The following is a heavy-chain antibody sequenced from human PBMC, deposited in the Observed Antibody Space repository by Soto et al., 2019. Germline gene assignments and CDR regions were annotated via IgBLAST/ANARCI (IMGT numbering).Heavy chain of an antibody. Sequence: QVQLVQSGAEVKEPGASVKVSCKASGYTFNSYDFNWVRQATGQRLEWMGWMNPNSGNTAYLQRFQGRVTMTRDTSISTVYMELNSLTSEDTAVYYCARGPRGMIDYWGQGTLVTVSS. CDR3: ARGPRGMIDY. CDR2: MNPNSGNT. J-gene: IGHJ4*02. V-gene: IGHV1-8*01. CDR1: GYTFNSYD.